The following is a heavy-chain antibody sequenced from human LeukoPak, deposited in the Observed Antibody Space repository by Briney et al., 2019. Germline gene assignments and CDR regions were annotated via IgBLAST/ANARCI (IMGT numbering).Heavy chain of an antibody. D-gene: IGHD2/OR15-2a*01. Sequence: PGGSLRLSCAASGFTFSSHNMHWVRQAPGKGLEWVSSISSSSTYIYYADSVKGRFTISRDNAKNSLYLQMNSLRAEDTAVYYCARDLMRLSTFGMDVWGQGTTITVSS. CDR2: ISSSSTYI. CDR1: GFTFSSHN. CDR3: ARDLMRLSTFGMDV. V-gene: IGHV3-21*01. J-gene: IGHJ6*02.